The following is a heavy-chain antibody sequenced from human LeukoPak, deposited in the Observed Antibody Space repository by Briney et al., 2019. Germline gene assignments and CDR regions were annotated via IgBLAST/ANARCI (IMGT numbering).Heavy chain of an antibody. J-gene: IGHJ4*02. CDR3: ARAIASSGSRLFDY. Sequence: PSETLSLTCIVSGGSISSGTYYWGWIRQPPGKGLEWIGYIYYSGSTYCTPSLKSRVTISLDTSKNQFSLRLSSVTAADTAVYYCARAIASSGSRLFDYWGQGTLVTVSS. CDR2: IYYSGST. D-gene: IGHD3-10*01. CDR1: GGSISSGTYY. V-gene: IGHV4-30-4*08.